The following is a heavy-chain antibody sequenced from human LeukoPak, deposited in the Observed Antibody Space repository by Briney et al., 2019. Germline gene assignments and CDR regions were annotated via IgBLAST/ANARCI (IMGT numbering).Heavy chain of an antibody. CDR1: GFSFSSNS. CDR3: AKNRQYSSPLGDYFDD. Sequence: GGSLRLSCAASGFSFSSNSMNWVRQAPGKGLEWVSGISGGGGSTYYADSVKGRFTISRDNSKNTLYLQMNSLRAEDTAIYYCAKNRQYSSPLGDYFDDWGQGTLVTVSS. J-gene: IGHJ4*02. D-gene: IGHD6-19*01. CDR2: ISGGGGST. V-gene: IGHV3-23*01.